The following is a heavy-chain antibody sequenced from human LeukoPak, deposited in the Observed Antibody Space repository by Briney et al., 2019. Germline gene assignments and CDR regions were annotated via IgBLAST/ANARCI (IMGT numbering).Heavy chain of an antibody. Sequence: GGSLRLSCAASGFTVSNNYMTWVRQSPGKGLEWVSVFHSGGSTYYADSVKGRFTISRDNAKNSLYLQMNSLRAEDTAVYYCARNQRRLDYWGQGTLVTVSS. CDR1: GFTVSNNY. CDR2: FHSGGST. D-gene: IGHD1-14*01. V-gene: IGHV3-66*01. J-gene: IGHJ4*02. CDR3: ARNQRRLDY.